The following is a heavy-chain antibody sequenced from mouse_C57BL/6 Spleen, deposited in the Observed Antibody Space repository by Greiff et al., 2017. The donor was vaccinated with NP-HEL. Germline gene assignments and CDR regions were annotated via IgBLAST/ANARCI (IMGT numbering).Heavy chain of an antibody. CDR2: IYPSDSET. J-gene: IGHJ3*01. V-gene: IGHV1-61*01. CDR1: GYTFTSYW. CDR3: ARKGGYSNLAWFAY. D-gene: IGHD2-5*01. Sequence: QVQLQQPGAELVRPGSSVKLSCKASGYTFTSYWMDWVKQRPGQGLEWIGNIYPSDSETHYNQKFKDKATLTVDKSSSTAYMQLSSLTSEDSAVYYCARKGGYSNLAWFAYWGQGTLVTVSA.